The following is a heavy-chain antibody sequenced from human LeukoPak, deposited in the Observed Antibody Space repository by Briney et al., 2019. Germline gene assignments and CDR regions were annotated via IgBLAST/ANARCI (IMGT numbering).Heavy chain of an antibody. J-gene: IGHJ3*02. D-gene: IGHD2-15*01. CDR2: ISGSGVNT. Sequence: GGSLRLSCAASGFTFSNYAMSWVRQAPGKGLEWVSSISGSGVNTYYADSVKGRFTISRDNSKNTLYLQMNSLRAEDAAVYYCAKLGYCSGGSCAARGHDAFDIWGQGTMVTVSS. CDR3: AKLGYCSGGSCAARGHDAFDI. V-gene: IGHV3-23*01. CDR1: GFTFSNYA.